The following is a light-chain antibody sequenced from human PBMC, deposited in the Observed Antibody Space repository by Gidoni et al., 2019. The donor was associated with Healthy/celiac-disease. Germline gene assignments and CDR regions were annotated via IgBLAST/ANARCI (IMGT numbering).Light chain of an antibody. V-gene: IGLV4-69*01. J-gene: IGLJ3*02. Sequence: QLVLTQSLSASASLGASVKLTCTLTSGHSSYAIAWHQQQPEKGPRYLMKLNSDGSHSKGDGIPDRFSGSSSGAERYLTISSLQSEDEADYYCPTWGTGIVVFGGGTKLTVL. CDR2: LNSDGSH. CDR1: SGHSSYA. CDR3: PTWGTGIVV.